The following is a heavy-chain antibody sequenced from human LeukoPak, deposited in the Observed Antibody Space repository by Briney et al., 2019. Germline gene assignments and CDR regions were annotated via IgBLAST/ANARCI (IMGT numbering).Heavy chain of an antibody. J-gene: IGHJ4*02. V-gene: IGHV3-64*01. CDR3: ARGMTGLPSVTLKY. CDR2: ISSNGGST. CDR1: GFTFSSYA. Sequence: GGSLRLSCAASGFTFSSYAMHWVRQAPGKGLEYVSAISSNGGSTYYANSVKGRFTISKDNSKNTLYLQMGSLRAEDMAVYYCARGMTGLPSVTLKYWGQGTLVTVSS. D-gene: IGHD3-9*01.